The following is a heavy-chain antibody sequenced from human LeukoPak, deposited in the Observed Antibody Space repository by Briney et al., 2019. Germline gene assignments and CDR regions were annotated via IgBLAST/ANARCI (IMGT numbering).Heavy chain of an antibody. CDR2: IYHSGST. CDR1: GYSISSGYY. V-gene: IGHV4-38-2*02. J-gene: IGHJ6*03. CDR3: ARIYYGSGSYRLGSYYYYYMDV. Sequence: SETLSLTCTVSGYSISSGYYWGWIRQPPGKGLEWIGSIYHSGSTYYNPSLKSRVTISVDTSKNQFSLKLSSVTAADTAVYYCARIYYGSGSYRLGSYYYYYMDVWGKGTTVTVSS. D-gene: IGHD3-10*01.